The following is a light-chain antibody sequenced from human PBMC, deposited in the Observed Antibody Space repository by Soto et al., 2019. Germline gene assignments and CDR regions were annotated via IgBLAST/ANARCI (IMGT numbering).Light chain of an antibody. Sequence: EIVLTQSPGTLSLSPGERATLSCRASQSVSSSYLAWYQQKPGQAPRLLIYGASSRATGIPDRFSCSGSGTDFTLTISRLEPEDFAVYYGQQYGSSPPDTFGQGTKLEIK. J-gene: IGKJ2*01. CDR1: QSVSSSY. V-gene: IGKV3-20*01. CDR3: QQYGSSPPDT. CDR2: GAS.